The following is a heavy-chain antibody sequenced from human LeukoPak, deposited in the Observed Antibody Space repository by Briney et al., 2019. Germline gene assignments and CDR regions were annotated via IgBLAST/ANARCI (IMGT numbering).Heavy chain of an antibody. Sequence: GGSLRLSCAASGFTFSSYSMNWVRQAPGKGLEWVSSISSSSSYIYYADSVKGRFTISRDNAKNSLYLQMNSLRAEDTAVYYRAGLGDDDYGDYDDDRWGQGTLVTVSS. CDR2: ISSSSSYI. CDR1: GFTFSSYS. J-gene: IGHJ5*02. D-gene: IGHD4-17*01. CDR3: AGLGDDDYGDYDDDR. V-gene: IGHV3-21*01.